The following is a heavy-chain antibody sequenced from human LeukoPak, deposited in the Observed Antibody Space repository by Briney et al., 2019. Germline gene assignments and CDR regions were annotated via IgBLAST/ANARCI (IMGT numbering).Heavy chain of an antibody. CDR1: GGTFSSYA. CDR3: ARSLRYCSGGSCYWLYYFDY. CDR2: IIPIFGTA. J-gene: IGHJ4*02. V-gene: IGHV1-69*05. D-gene: IGHD2-15*01. Sequence: SVKVSCKASGGTFSSYAISWVRQAPGQGLEWMGRIIPIFGTANYVQKFQGRVTITTDESTSTAYMELSSLRSEDTAVYYCARSLRYCSGGSCYWLYYFDYWGQGTLVTVSS.